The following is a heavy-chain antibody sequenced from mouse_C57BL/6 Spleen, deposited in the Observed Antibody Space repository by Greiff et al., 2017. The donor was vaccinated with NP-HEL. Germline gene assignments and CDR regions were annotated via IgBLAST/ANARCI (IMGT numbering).Heavy chain of an antibody. J-gene: IGHJ2*01. CDR1: GFTFTDYY. D-gene: IGHD1-1*01. CDR2: IRNKANGYTT. Sequence: EVKLMESGGGLVQPGGSLSLSCAASGFTFTDYYMSWVRQPPGKALEWLGFIRNKANGYTTEYSASVKGRFTISRDNSQSILYLQMNALRAEDSATYYCARWRDGFDYWGQGTTLTVSS. CDR3: ARWRDGFDY. V-gene: IGHV7-3*01.